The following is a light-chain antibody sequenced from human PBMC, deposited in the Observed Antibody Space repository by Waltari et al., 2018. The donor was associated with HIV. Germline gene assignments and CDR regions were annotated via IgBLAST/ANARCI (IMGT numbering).Light chain of an antibody. J-gene: IGLJ2*01. Sequence: QSALTQPPSASGSPGQSVTISCTGTSSDVGGYNYVSWYQQHPGKAPKLMIYEVSKRPSGVPDRFSCAGSGNTASLTVSGLQAEDEADYYCSSYTGSDNLVFGGGTKLTVL. CDR3: SSYTGSDNLV. V-gene: IGLV2-8*01. CDR1: SSDVGGYNY. CDR2: EVS.